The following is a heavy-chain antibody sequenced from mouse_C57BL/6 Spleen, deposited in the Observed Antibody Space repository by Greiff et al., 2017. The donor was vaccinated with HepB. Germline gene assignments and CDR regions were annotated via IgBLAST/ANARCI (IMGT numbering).Heavy chain of an antibody. Sequence: DVKLVESGGGLVKPGGSLKLSCAASGFTFSDYGMHWVRQAPEKGLEWVAYISSGSSTIYYADTVKGRFTISRDNAKNTLFLQMTSLRSEDTAMYYCARGWGNLFAYWGQGTLVTVSA. J-gene: IGHJ3*01. D-gene: IGHD2-1*01. CDR3: ARGWGNLFAY. V-gene: IGHV5-17*01. CDR2: ISSGSSTI. CDR1: GFTFSDYG.